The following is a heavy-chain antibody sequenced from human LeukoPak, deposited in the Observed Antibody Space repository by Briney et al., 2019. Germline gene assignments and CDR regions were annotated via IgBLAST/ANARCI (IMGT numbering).Heavy chain of an antibody. CDR2: IYHSGST. CDR3: ARVYYGSGSLYYFDY. D-gene: IGHD3-10*01. V-gene: IGHV4-38-2*02. J-gene: IGHJ4*02. Sequence: SETLSLTCTVSGGSISSYYWGWIRQPPGKGLEWIGSIYHSGSTYYNPSLKSRVTISVDTSKNQFSLKLSSVTAADTAMYYCARVYYGSGSLYYFDYWGQGTLVTVSS. CDR1: GGSISSYY.